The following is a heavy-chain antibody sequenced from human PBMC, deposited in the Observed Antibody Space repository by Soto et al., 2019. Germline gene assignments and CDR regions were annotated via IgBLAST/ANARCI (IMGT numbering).Heavy chain of an antibody. CDR3: AREGPLDIWSGLGLDY. V-gene: IGHV3-30*03. D-gene: IGHD3-3*01. CDR1: GFTFINYG. Sequence: QVQVVESGGGVVQPGGSLTLSCAASGFTFINYGLHWVRQAPGKGLEWVAGISYDGSKKYYADSVKGQFTISRDSSTNTLFLEMNTVRPEDTAVYYCAREGPLDIWSGLGLDYLGQGTLVTVSS. J-gene: IGHJ4*01. CDR2: ISYDGSKK.